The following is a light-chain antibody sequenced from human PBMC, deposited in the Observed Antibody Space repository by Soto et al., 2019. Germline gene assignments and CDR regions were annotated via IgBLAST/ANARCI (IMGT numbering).Light chain of an antibody. CDR1: QSVSSN. CDR2: GAS. J-gene: IGKJ1*01. Sequence: EIVLTQSPDTLSVSPGERATLSCRSSQSVSSNIAWYQQKPGQAPRLLIYGASIRATGVPARFSGSGSGTEFTLTISSLQSEDFAIDFWHDYGNWLQTFGQGTQVETK. V-gene: IGKV3-15*01. CDR3: HDYGNWLQT.